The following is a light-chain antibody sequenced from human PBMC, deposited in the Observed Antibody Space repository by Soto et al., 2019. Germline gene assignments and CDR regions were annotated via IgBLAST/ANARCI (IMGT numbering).Light chain of an antibody. CDR2: AAS. Sequence: DIQMTQSPSSLSASVGDRVTITCRSSQSISSCLNWYQQKPGKAPKLLIYAASTLQSGVPSRFSGSGSGTDFTLTISSLPPEDFATYYCQQSYSTPYIFGQGTKLEIK. CDR3: QQSYSTPYI. CDR1: QSISSC. J-gene: IGKJ2*01. V-gene: IGKV1-39*01.